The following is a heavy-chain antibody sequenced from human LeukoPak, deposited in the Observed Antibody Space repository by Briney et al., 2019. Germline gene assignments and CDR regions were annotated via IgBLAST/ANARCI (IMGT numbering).Heavy chain of an antibody. D-gene: IGHD1-26*01. J-gene: IGHJ4*02. CDR1: GGSFSGYY. Sequence: SETLSLTCAVYGGSFSGYYWSWIRQPPGKGLEWIGEINHSGSTNYNPSLKSRVTISVDTSKNQFSLKLSSVTAADTVVYYCARVSSGATTVDYWGQETLVTVSS. CDR3: ARVSSGATTVDY. CDR2: INHSGST. V-gene: IGHV4-34*01.